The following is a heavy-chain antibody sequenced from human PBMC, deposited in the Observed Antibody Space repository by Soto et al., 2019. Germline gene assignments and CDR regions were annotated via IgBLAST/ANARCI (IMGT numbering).Heavy chain of an antibody. J-gene: IGHJ3*02. Sequence: QVQLQESGPGLVKPSETLSLTCTVSGGSISNYYWSWIRQPPGKGLEWIGYIYNSGNTKYNPSLNSRVTISVDTSKNQISLRLSSATAADTAVYFCSRPNQGDYAFDIWGQGTLVPVSS. CDR3: SRPNQGDYAFDI. V-gene: IGHV4-59*01. D-gene: IGHD2-21*02. CDR2: IYNSGNT. CDR1: GGSISNYY.